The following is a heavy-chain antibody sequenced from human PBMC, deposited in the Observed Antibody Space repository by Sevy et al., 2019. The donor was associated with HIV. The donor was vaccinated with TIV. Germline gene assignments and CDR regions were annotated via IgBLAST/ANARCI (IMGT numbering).Heavy chain of an antibody. V-gene: IGHV1-69*13. CDR2: IIPILGTA. CDR1: GGTFSSYA. CDR3: AREVPIAARLTDYYYGMDV. Sequence: ASVKVSCKASGGTFSSYAISWVRQAPGQGLEWMGGIIPILGTANYAQKFQGRVTITADESTSTAYMELSSLRSEDTAVYYCAREVPIAARLTDYYYGMDVWGQGTTVTVSS. J-gene: IGHJ6*02. D-gene: IGHD6-6*01.